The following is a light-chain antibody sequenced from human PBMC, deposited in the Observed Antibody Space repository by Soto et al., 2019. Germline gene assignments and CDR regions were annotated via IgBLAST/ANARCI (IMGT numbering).Light chain of an antibody. Sequence: DIGMTQSPDSLAVSLGERATINCKSSQTVLYTSNYLAWYQQKPGQPPKLLIYWASTRESGVPDRFSGSGSGTDFTLTISSLQAEDVAVYYCQQYYTTPVTFGQGTKVEIK. J-gene: IGKJ1*01. CDR1: QTVLYTSNY. CDR3: QQYYTTPVT. V-gene: IGKV4-1*01. CDR2: WAS.